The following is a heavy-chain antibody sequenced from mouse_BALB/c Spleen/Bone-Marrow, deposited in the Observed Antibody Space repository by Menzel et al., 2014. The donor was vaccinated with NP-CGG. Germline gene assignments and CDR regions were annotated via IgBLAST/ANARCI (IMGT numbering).Heavy chain of an antibody. V-gene: IGHV1S29*02. Sequence: EVKLMESGPELVKPGASVKISCKASEYTFTDYNMHWVKQSHGKSLEWIGYIYPYSGGTGYNQKFKSKATLTVDDSSFTAYMERRSLTTEDSAVYYCARSGIPYAMDYWGQGTSVTVSS. CDR2: IYPYSGGT. CDR3: ARSGIPYAMDY. J-gene: IGHJ4*01. D-gene: IGHD5-2*01. CDR1: EYTFTDYN.